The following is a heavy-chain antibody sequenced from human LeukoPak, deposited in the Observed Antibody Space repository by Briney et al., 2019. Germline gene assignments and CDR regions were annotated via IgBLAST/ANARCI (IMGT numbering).Heavy chain of an antibody. D-gene: IGHD3-10*01. J-gene: IGHJ6*03. Sequence: SETLSLTRTVSGGSISSYYWSWIRQPPGKGLEWIGYIYYSGSTNYNPSLKSRVTISVDTSKNQFSLKLSSVTAADTAVYYCARTMVRGVIISIPYYMDVWGKGTTVTVSS. CDR1: GGSISSYY. CDR3: ARTMVRGVIISIPYYMDV. V-gene: IGHV4-59*01. CDR2: IYYSGST.